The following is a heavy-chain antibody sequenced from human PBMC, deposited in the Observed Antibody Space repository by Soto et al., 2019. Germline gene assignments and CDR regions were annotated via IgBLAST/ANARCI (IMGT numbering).Heavy chain of an antibody. V-gene: IGHV1-69*06. Sequence: SVKVSCKASGGTFSSYAISWVRQAPGQGLEWMGGIIPIFGTANYAQKFQGRVTITADKSTSTAYMELSSLRSEDTAGYYCAVEGVSGYDYWGKGTLVTVAS. D-gene: IGHD3-10*01. CDR2: IIPIFGTA. J-gene: IGHJ4*02. CDR1: GGTFSSYA. CDR3: AVEGVSGYDY.